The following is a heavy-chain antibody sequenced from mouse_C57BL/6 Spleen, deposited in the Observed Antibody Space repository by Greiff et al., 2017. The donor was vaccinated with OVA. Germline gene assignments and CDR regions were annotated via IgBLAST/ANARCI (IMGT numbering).Heavy chain of an antibody. CDR3: ARLPYYGSSGGFAY. CDR2: INPSSGYT. Sequence: VQLQQSGAELAKPGASVKLSCKASGYTFTSYWMHWVKQRPGQGLEWIGYINPSSGYTKYNQKFKGKATLTADKSSSTAYMQLSSLTYEDSAVYYCARLPYYGSSGGFAYWGQGTLVTVSA. CDR1: GYTFTSYW. D-gene: IGHD1-1*01. V-gene: IGHV1-7*01. J-gene: IGHJ3*01.